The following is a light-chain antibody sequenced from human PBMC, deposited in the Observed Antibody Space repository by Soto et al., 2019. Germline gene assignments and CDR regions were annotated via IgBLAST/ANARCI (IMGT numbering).Light chain of an antibody. J-gene: IGKJ5*01. CDR2: GAS. CDR1: QSVATN. Sequence: ETVMTQSPATLSVSPGERASLSGRVSQSVATNLAWYQQTPGQAPSLIXYGASTRANDIPARFSGSGSGTEFTLTISSLQSEDFAVYYCQQYNNWPTITFGQGTRLEIK. CDR3: QQYNNWPTIT. V-gene: IGKV3-15*01.